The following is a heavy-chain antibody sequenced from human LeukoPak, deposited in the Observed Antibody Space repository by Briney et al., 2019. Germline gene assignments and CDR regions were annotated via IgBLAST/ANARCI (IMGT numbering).Heavy chain of an antibody. CDR2: ISGSGGST. D-gene: IGHD1-20*01. CDR3: AKDQRQVTYNWNRDY. Sequence: GGSLRLSCAASGSTFSSYAMSWVRQAPGKGLEWVSAISGSGGSTYYADSVKGRFTISRDNSKNTLFLQMNSLRAEDTAVYYCAKDQRQVTYNWNRDYWGQGTLVTVSS. CDR1: GSTFSSYA. V-gene: IGHV3-23*01. J-gene: IGHJ4*02.